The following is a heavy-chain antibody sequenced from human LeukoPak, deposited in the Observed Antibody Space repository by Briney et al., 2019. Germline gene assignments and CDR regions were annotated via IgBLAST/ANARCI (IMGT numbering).Heavy chain of an antibody. CDR1: GFTFSSYW. D-gene: IGHD6-13*01. Sequence: GGSLRLSCAASGFTFSSYWMSWVRQAPGKGLEWVANIKQDGSEKYYMDSVKGRFTISRDNSKNTLYLQMNSLRAEDTAVYYCARSAAGLYYFDYWGQGTLVTVSS. V-gene: IGHV3-7*01. J-gene: IGHJ4*02. CDR2: IKQDGSEK. CDR3: ARSAAGLYYFDY.